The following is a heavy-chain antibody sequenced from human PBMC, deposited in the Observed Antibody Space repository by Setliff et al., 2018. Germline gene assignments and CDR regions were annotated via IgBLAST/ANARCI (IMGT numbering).Heavy chain of an antibody. CDR2: ISGSADKT. J-gene: IGHJ4*02. D-gene: IGHD6-13*01. Sequence: PGGSLRLSCAASGFTFSTYAMNWVRQAPGKGLEWVSTISGSADKTHYADSVKGRFTVSRDNSKNTFSLQMNSLRAEDTAVYYCVKDVVGYSSTWPKRDYFDYWGQGTLVTV. CDR3: VKDVVGYSSTWPKRDYFDY. CDR1: GFTFSTYA. V-gene: IGHV3-23*01.